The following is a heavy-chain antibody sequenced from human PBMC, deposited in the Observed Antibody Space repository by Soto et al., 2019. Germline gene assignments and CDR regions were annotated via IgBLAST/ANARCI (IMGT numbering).Heavy chain of an antibody. D-gene: IGHD1-1*01. CDR2: IKQDGSER. CDR1: GFTFSSYW. Sequence: PGGSLRLSCAGSGFTFSSYWMSWVRQAPGKGLEWVANIKQDGSERYYADSVKGRFSISRDNAKNSLYLQINSLRGDDTAIYYCVRSGDNYNLLDYWGQGTPVTVSS. J-gene: IGHJ4*02. CDR3: VRSGDNYNLLDY. V-gene: IGHV3-7*01.